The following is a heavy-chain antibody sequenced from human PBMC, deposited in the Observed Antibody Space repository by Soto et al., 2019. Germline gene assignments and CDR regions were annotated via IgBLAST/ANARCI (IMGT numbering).Heavy chain of an antibody. CDR1: GGIFSTYA. CDR3: ARDREDYGSGNYSNRIDL. V-gene: IGHV1-69*01. D-gene: IGHD3-10*01. CDR2: IIPLFGTP. J-gene: IGHJ4*02. Sequence: QVQLVQSGAEVKKPGSSVKVSCKASGGIFSTYAISWLRQSPGQGLEWMGGIIPLFGTPNDAQRFQGRVTITADESTSTAYMELRRLRSEDTAVYYWARDREDYGSGNYSNRIDLWGQGTLVPVSA.